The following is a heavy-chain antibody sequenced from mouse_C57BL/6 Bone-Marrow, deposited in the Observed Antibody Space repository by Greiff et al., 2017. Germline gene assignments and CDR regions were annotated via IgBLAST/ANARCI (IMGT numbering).Heavy chain of an antibody. J-gene: IGHJ2*01. CDR3: ARGRGVYFDY. Sequence: QVQLQQSGAELVMPGASVKLSCKASGYTFTSYWMHWVKQRPGQGLEWIGEIDPSDSYTNYNQKFKGKSTLTVDKSSSTAYMQLSSLTSEDSAVYYCARGRGVYFDYWGQGTTLTVSS. V-gene: IGHV1-69*01. CDR2: IDPSDSYT. CDR1: GYTFTSYW.